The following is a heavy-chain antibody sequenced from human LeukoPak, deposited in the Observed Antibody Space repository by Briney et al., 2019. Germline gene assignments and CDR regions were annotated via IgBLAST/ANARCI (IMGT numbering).Heavy chain of an antibody. CDR2: TNSGGSST. J-gene: IGHJ4*02. CDR3: ARDLVGATSTFAY. CDR1: GFPFSDFS. Sequence: GGSLRLSCATSGFPFSDFSMSWVRQAPGKGLEWISTTNSGGSSTDYADSVRGRFTISRDNSKNTLYLQMNSLRAEDTALYYCARDLVGATSTFAYWGQGTLVTVSS. V-gene: IGHV3-23*01. D-gene: IGHD1-26*01.